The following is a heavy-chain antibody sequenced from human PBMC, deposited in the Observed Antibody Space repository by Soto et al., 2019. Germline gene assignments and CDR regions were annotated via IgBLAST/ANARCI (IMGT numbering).Heavy chain of an antibody. CDR3: ARVNRQLVYYYYGMDV. Sequence: QMQLVQSGAEVKKRGSSVKVSCKASGGTVSSYAISWVRQAPGQGLEWMGGIIPIFGTANYAQKFQGRVTITADESTSTAYMELSSLRSEDTAVYYCARVNRQLVYYYYGMDVWGQGTTVTVSS. CDR1: GGTVSSYA. J-gene: IGHJ6*02. D-gene: IGHD6-13*01. CDR2: IIPIFGTA. V-gene: IGHV1-69*01.